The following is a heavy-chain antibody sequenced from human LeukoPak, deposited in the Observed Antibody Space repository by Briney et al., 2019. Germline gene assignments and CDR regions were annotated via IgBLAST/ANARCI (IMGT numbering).Heavy chain of an antibody. J-gene: IGHJ4*02. D-gene: IGHD2-21*02. CDR2: ISGSGGST. CDR1: GFTFSNYA. V-gene: IGHV3-23*01. Sequence: GGSLRLSCAASGFTFSNYAMHWVRQAPGKGLEWVSAISGSGGSTYYADSVKGRFTISRDNSKNTLYLQMNSLRAEDTAVYYCARATGVVTTLGFDYWGQGTLVTVSS. CDR3: ARATGVVTTLGFDY.